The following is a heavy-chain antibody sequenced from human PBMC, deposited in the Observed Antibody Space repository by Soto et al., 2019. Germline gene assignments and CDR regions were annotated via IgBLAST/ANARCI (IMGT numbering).Heavy chain of an antibody. CDR2: IIPIFGTA. CDR3: ARDRLGYCSGGSCYYTDY. J-gene: IGHJ4*02. V-gene: IGHV1-69*01. CDR1: GGTFSSYA. D-gene: IGHD2-15*01. Sequence: QVQLVQSGAEVKKPGSSVKVSCKASGGTFSSYAISWVRQAPGQRLEWMGGIIPIFGTANYAQKFQGRVTITADASTRTAYMELSSLRSEDTAVYYCARDRLGYCSGGSCYYTDYWGQGTLVTVSS.